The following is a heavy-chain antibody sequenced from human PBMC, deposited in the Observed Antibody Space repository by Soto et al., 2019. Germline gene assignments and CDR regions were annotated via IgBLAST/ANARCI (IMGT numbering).Heavy chain of an antibody. CDR3: ARSLGGGDYYYGMDV. CDR1: GGTFSSYA. V-gene: IGHV1-69*13. D-gene: IGHD2-21*01. CDR2: IIPIFGTA. J-gene: IGHJ6*02. Sequence: SVKVSCKASGGTFSSYAISWVRQAPGQGLEWMGGIIPIFGTANYAQKFQGRVTITADESTSTAYMELSSLRSEDTAVYYCARSLGGGDYYYGMDVWGQGTTVTVSS.